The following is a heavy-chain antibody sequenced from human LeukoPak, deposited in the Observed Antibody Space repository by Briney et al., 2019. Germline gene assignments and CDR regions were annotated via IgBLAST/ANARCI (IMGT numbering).Heavy chain of an antibody. CDR1: GFTFSSYA. J-gene: IGHJ4*02. V-gene: IGHV3-30-3*01. D-gene: IGHD4-17*01. CDR2: ISYDGSNK. Sequence: PGRSLRLSCAASGFTFSSYAMHWVRQAPGKGLEWVAVISYDGSNKYYADSVKGRFTISRDNSKNTLYLQMNSLRAEDTAVYYCARDRKGIYGDYVVFDYWGQGTLVTVSS. CDR3: ARDRKGIYGDYVVFDY.